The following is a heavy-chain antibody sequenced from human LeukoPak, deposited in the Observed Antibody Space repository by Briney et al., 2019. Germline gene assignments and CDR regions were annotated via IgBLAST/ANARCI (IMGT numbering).Heavy chain of an antibody. D-gene: IGHD3-22*01. Sequence: QPGGSLRLSCAASGFTFSSYAMSWVRQAPGKGREWGSAISGSGGSTYYADSVKGRFTISRDNSKNTLYLQMNSLRAEDTAVYYCAKSETHYDSSGFYFDYWGQGTLVTVSS. V-gene: IGHV3-23*01. CDR2: ISGSGGST. CDR1: GFTFSSYA. J-gene: IGHJ4*02. CDR3: AKSETHYDSSGFYFDY.